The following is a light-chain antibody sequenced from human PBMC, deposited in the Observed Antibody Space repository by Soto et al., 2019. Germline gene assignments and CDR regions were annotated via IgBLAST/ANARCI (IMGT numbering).Light chain of an antibody. J-gene: IGKJ1*01. Sequence: EIVLTQSPGTLSLSPGERATLSCRASQSVTHTYLAWYQQRPGQAPRLLIYGASSRVTGIPYRFSGSGSGTDFTFIITRLEPEDFAVYYCHQYGSSPWTFGQGTKVEIK. V-gene: IGKV3-20*01. CDR2: GAS. CDR3: HQYGSSPWT. CDR1: QSVTHTY.